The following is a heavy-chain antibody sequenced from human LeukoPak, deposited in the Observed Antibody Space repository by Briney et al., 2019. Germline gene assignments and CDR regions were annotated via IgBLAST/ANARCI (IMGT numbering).Heavy chain of an antibody. Sequence: GGSLRLSCAASGFTFSSYYMSWVRQAPGKGLEWVAVIPYDGSNKYYADSVKGRFTISRDNSKNTLYLQMNSLRAEDTAVYYCAKGVAAIPDYWGQGTLVTVSS. CDR1: GFTFSSYY. CDR3: AKGVAAIPDY. V-gene: IGHV3-30*18. J-gene: IGHJ4*02. D-gene: IGHD2-21*01. CDR2: IPYDGSNK.